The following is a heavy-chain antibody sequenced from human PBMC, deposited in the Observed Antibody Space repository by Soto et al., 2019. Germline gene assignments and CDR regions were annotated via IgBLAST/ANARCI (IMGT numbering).Heavy chain of an antibody. CDR3: ASGGWGATGAFDI. Sequence: SETLSLTCTVSGGSISSGGYYWSWIRQHPGKGLEWIGYIYYSVSTYYNPSLKSRVTISVDTSKNQFSLKLSSVTAADTAVYYCASGGWGATGAFDIWGQGTMVTVSS. V-gene: IGHV4-31*03. CDR2: IYYSVST. J-gene: IGHJ3*02. CDR1: GGSISSGGYY. D-gene: IGHD1-26*01.